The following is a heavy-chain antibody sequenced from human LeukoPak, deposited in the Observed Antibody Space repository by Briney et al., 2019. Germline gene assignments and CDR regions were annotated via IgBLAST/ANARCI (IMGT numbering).Heavy chain of an antibody. Sequence: ASVKVSCKASGYTFTGYYMHWVRQAPGQGLEWMGRINPNRGGTNYAQKFQGRVTMTRDTTINTAYMELSRLRSDDTAVYYCARDVSYYDSGYYYDYWGQGTLVTVSS. J-gene: IGHJ4*02. D-gene: IGHD3-22*01. CDR1: GYTFTGYY. V-gene: IGHV1-2*06. CDR3: ARDVSYYDSGYYYDY. CDR2: INPNRGGT.